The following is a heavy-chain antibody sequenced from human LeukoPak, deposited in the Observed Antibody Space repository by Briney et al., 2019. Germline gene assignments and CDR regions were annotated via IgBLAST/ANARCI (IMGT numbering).Heavy chain of an antibody. CDR2: IYTSGST. V-gene: IGHV4-4*07. D-gene: IGHD5-18*01. CDR3: ARVKLSHGYIYGYNPYYFDY. J-gene: IGHJ4*02. CDR1: GGSISSYY. Sequence: SGPELVKPSETLSLTCTVSGGSISSYYWSWIRQPAGKGLEWIGRIYTSGSTNYNPSLKSRVTMSVDTSKNQFSLKLSSVTAADTAVYYCARVKLSHGYIYGYNPYYFDYWGQGTLVTVSS.